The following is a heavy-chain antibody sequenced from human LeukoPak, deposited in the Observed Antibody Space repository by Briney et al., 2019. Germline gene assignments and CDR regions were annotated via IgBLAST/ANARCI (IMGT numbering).Heavy chain of an antibody. J-gene: IGHJ4*02. CDR2: KSAYNGNT. D-gene: IGHD2-15*01. CDR1: GYTFTSYG. CDR3: ARDRHCSGGSCYDGEYYFDY. V-gene: IGHV1-18*04. Sequence: GASVKVSCTASGYTFTSYGISWVRQAPGQGLEWIGWKSAYNGNTNYAQKLQGRVTMTTDTSTSTAYMELRSLRSDDTAVYYCARDRHCSGGSCYDGEYYFDYWGQGTLVTVSS.